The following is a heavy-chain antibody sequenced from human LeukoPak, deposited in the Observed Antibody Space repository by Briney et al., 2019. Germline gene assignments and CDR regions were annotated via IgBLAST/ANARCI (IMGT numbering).Heavy chain of an antibody. Sequence: AASVKVSCKASGYPFTAYYMHWVRQAPGQGLEWMGWINPNSGGTNYAQKFQGRVTMTRDTSISTAYMELSRLTSDDTAVCYCARDSSGWIDDYWGQGTLVTVSS. CDR2: INPNSGGT. J-gene: IGHJ4*02. D-gene: IGHD6-19*01. CDR3: ARDSSGWIDDY. V-gene: IGHV1-2*02. CDR1: GYPFTAYY.